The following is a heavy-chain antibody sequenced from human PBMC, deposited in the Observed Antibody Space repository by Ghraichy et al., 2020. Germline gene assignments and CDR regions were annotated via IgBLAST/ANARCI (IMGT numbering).Heavy chain of an antibody. CDR3: AREGITPNYYGMDV. CDR1: GGSFSGYY. V-gene: IGHV4-34*01. Sequence: SETLSLTCAVYGGSFSGYYWSWIRQPPGKGLEWIGEINHSGSTNYNPSLKSRVTISVATSKNQFSLKLSAVTAEDTAVYYCAREGITPNYYGMDVWGQGTTVTVSS. D-gene: IGHD3-10*01. J-gene: IGHJ6*02. CDR2: INHSGST.